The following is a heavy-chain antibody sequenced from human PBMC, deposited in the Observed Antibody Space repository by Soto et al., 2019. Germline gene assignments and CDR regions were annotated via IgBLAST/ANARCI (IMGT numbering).Heavy chain of an antibody. V-gene: IGHV4-34*01. CDR2: INHSGST. D-gene: IGHD2-15*01. CDR3: ARVGLRYCSGGSCYSERPLDY. J-gene: IGHJ4*02. CDR1: GGSFSGYY. Sequence: SETLSLTCAVYGGSFSGYYWSWIRQPPGKGLEWIGEINHSGSTNYNPSLKSRVTISVDTSKNQFSLKLSSVTAADTAVYYCARVGLRYCSGGSCYSERPLDYWGQGTLVTVSS.